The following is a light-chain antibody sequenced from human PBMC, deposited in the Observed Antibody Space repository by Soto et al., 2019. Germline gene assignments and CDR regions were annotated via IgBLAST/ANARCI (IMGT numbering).Light chain of an antibody. CDR1: QSVSSN. CDR3: QQANSFPIT. Sequence: EIVITQSPSTLSVSPGERATLSCRASQSVSSNLAWYQQKPGQAPRLLIYGASTRATGIPARFSGSGSGTEFTLTISSLESEDFAVYYCQQANSFPITFGQGTRLEIK. CDR2: GAS. J-gene: IGKJ5*01. V-gene: IGKV3-15*01.